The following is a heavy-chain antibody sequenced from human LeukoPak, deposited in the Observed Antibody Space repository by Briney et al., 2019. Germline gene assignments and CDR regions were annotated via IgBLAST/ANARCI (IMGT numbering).Heavy chain of an antibody. Sequence: SEILSLTCVVYGGSFSGYYWSWIRQPPGEGLEWIGEINHSGSTNYNPSLKSRVTISVDTSKNQFSLKLSSVTAADTAVYYCARARRITMIVVANWFDPWGQGTLVTVSS. D-gene: IGHD3-22*01. V-gene: IGHV4-34*01. J-gene: IGHJ5*02. CDR2: INHSGST. CDR3: ARARRITMIVVANWFDP. CDR1: GGSFSGYY.